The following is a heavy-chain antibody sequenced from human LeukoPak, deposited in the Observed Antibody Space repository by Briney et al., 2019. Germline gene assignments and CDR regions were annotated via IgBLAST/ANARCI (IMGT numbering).Heavy chain of an antibody. D-gene: IGHD3-10*01. CDR3: AREVAMIRGVKNWFDR. V-gene: IGHV6-1*01. J-gene: IGHJ5*02. CDR1: GDSVSSNDAS. Sequence: SQTLSLTCALSGDSVSSNDASWNWIRQSPSRGLEWLGRTFYRYKWYYDYEASLKSRITINPDTSKNQFSLQLNSVTPEDTAMYYCAREVAMIRGVKNWFDRWGQGTLVTVSS. CDR2: TFYRYKWYY.